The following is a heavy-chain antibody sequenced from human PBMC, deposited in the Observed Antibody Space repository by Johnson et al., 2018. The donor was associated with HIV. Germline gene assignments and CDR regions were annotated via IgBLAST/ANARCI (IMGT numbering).Heavy chain of an antibody. V-gene: IGHV3-66*01. D-gene: IGHD2-15*01. CDR3: AKDRWVGVGDAFDI. CDR1: GFSVSTSY. CDR2: ISCGGRT. Sequence: VQLVESGGDLVQPGGSLRLSCAASGFSVSTSYMTWVRQAPGKGLAWVSSISCGGRTYYADFVKGRFTISRDNAKNTLYLQMNSLRAEDTAVYYCAKDRWVGVGDAFDIWGQGTMVTVSS. J-gene: IGHJ3*02.